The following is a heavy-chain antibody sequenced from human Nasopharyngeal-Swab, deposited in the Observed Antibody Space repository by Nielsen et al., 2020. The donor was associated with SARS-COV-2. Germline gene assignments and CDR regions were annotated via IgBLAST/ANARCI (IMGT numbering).Heavy chain of an antibody. CDR2: IKQDGSEK. V-gene: IGHV3-7*01. CDR3: ASGGYGDYDAYYYGMDV. Sequence: GESLKISCAASGFTFSSYWMSWDRQAPGKGLEWVANIKQDGSEKYYADSVKGRFTISRDNAKNSLYLQMNSLRAEDTAVYYCASGGYGDYDAYYYGMDVWGQGTTVTVSS. D-gene: IGHD4-17*01. CDR1: GFTFSSYW. J-gene: IGHJ6*02.